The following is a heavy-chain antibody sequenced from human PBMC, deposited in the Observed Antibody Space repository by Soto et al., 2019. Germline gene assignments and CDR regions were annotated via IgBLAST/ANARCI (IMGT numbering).Heavy chain of an antibody. CDR3: ARRGGSSSGYYYYAMDV. Sequence: SETLSLTCSVSSDSMNSGGYYWSWIRQHPGKGLEWIGYIYSNGDTYYNPSLKSRVTITVDTSKNQFSLNLTSVTAADTAVYYCARRGGSSSGYYYYAMDVWGQGTTVTVSS. V-gene: IGHV4-31*03. CDR1: SDSMNSGGYY. CDR2: IYSNGDT. D-gene: IGHD6-6*01. J-gene: IGHJ6*02.